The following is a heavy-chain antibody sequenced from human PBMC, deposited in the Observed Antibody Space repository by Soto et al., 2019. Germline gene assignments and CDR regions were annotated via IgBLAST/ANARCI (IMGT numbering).Heavy chain of an antibody. CDR1: GYTFTSYY. CDR2: INPSGGST. Sequence: ASVKVSCKASGYTFTSYYMHWVRQAPGQGLEWMGIINPSGGSTRYAQKFQGRVTMTRDTSTSTVYMELSSLRSEDTAVYYCARGLIFDSSGYYFDYWGQGTLVTSPQ. CDR3: ARGLIFDSSGYYFDY. V-gene: IGHV1-46*01. D-gene: IGHD3-22*01. J-gene: IGHJ4*02.